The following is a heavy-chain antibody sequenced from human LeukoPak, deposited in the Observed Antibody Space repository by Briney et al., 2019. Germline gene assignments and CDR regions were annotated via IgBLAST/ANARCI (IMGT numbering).Heavy chain of an antibody. V-gene: IGHV1-18*04. J-gene: IGHJ4*02. Sequence: ASVKVSCKASGYTFTSYYMHWVRQAPGQGLEWMGWISAYNGDTRYAQHLQGRLTMTTDTSTTTAYIDLRSLRSDDTAVYYCARLHLGELSSGFDYWGQGTLVTVSS. D-gene: IGHD3-16*02. CDR2: ISAYNGDT. CDR1: GYTFTSYY. CDR3: ARLHLGELSSGFDY.